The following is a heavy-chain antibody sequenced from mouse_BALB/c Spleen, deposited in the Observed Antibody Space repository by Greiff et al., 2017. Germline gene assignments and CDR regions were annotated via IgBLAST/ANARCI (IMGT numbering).Heavy chain of an antibody. J-gene: IGHJ3*01. D-gene: IGHD2-10*01. Sequence: VKLMESGPGLVAPSQSLSITCTVSGFSLTSYGVHWVRQPPGKGLEWLGVIWAGGSTNYNSALMSRLSISKDNSKSQVFLKMNSLQTDDTAMYYCARDSSYGNYPWFAYWGQGTLVTVSA. CDR3: ARDSSYGNYPWFAY. CDR1: GFSLTSYG. V-gene: IGHV2-9*02. CDR2: IWAGGST.